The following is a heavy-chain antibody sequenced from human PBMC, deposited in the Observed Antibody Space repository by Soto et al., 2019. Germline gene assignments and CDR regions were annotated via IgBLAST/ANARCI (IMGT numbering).Heavy chain of an antibody. CDR1: GGSISSNS. CDR2: ISYSGST. V-gene: IGHV4-59*13. CDR3: VRAAVVVPAAAPGYFDC. Sequence: SETLSLTCGVSGGSISSNSWSWIRQPPGKGLEWIGYISYSGSTNYNLSLMSRLTISIDTSKNQFSLKLSSVTAADTAVYYCVRAAVVVPAAAPGYFDCWGQGTLVTVSS. D-gene: IGHD2-2*01. J-gene: IGHJ4*02.